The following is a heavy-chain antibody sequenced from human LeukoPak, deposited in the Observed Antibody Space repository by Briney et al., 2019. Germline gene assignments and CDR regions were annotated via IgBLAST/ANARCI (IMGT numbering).Heavy chain of an antibody. J-gene: IGHJ4*02. D-gene: IGHD6-19*01. V-gene: IGHV3-33*01. CDR2: IWYDGSNK. CDR1: GFTISSYG. Sequence: GGSLRLSCAASGFTISSYGMHWVRQAPGKGLEWVAVIWYDGSNKYYADSVKGRFTISRDNSKNTLYLQMNSLRAEDTAVYYCAREMSLSSSGWYRHFDYWGQGTLVTVSS. CDR3: AREMSLSSSGWYRHFDY.